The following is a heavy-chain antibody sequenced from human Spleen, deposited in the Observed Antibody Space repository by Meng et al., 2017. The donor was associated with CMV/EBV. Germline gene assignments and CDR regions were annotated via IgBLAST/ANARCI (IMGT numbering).Heavy chain of an antibody. CDR1: FRSDA. D-gene: IGHD3-10*01. Sequence: FRSDAMYWVRQEQGKGLQYVSAMGSEGDSKDYADSVKGRFIIARDNSENTLYLQMGSLRAEDMAVYYCARGSTYDSGSYYQGEYFQHWGQGTLVTVSS. J-gene: IGHJ1*01. CDR3: ARGSTYDSGSYYQGEYFQH. V-gene: IGHV3-64*02. CDR2: MGSEGDSK.